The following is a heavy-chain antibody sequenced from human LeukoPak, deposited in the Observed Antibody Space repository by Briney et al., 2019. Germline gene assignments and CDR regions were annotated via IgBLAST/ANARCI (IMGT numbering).Heavy chain of an antibody. CDR3: ARMTVAGRTYYGMDV. Sequence: SETLSLTCTVSGGSISGYYWSWIRQPPGKGLEWIGYIYYSGSTNYNPSLKSRVTISVDTSKNQFSLKLSSVTAADTAVYYCARMTVAGRTYYGMDVWGQGTTVTVSS. V-gene: IGHV4-59*01. CDR1: GGSISGYY. J-gene: IGHJ6*02. CDR2: IYYSGST. D-gene: IGHD6-19*01.